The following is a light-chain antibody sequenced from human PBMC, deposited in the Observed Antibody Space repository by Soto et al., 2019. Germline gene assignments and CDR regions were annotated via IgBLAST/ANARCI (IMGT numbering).Light chain of an antibody. CDR2: GAS. V-gene: IGKV3-20*01. J-gene: IGKJ3*01. CDR1: QSVSSSY. Sequence: EIVLTQSPGTLSLSPGERATLSCRASQSVSSSYLAWYQQKPGQAPRLLIYGASSRATGIPDRFSGSGSGTDFTLTISRLEPEDFAVYYCHQYGSITFGPGTKVDIK. CDR3: HQYGSIT.